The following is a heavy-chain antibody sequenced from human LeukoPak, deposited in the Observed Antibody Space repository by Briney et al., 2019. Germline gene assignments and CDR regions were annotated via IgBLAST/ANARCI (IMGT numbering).Heavy chain of an antibody. V-gene: IGHV3-21*01. D-gene: IGHD6-13*01. CDR1: GFTFSSYS. CDR3: ARAALVSRSSSWEFDY. CDR2: ISSTSSYI. Sequence: GGSLRLSCAASGFTFSSYSMNWVRQAPGKGLEWVSSISSTSSYIFYADSVKGRFTISRDNAKNSLYLQMNSLRAEDTAVYYCARAALVSRSSSWEFDYWGQGTLVTVSS. J-gene: IGHJ4*02.